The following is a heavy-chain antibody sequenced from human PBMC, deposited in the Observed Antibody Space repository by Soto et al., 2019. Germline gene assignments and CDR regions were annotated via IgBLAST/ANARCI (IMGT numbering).Heavy chain of an antibody. CDR2: INAGNANT. D-gene: IGHD3-10*01. V-gene: IGHV1-3*01. J-gene: IGHJ4*01. CDR1: GYTFTNYA. Sequence: ASVKVSCKASGYTFTNYAIHWVRQAPGQRLEWMGWINAGNANTKYSQKFQDRVTITGDTSASTTYMDQSSLRSEDTAVFYWARGPKIGNYFMYPFDYWGHGTLVTFSS. CDR3: ARGPKIGNYFMYPFDY.